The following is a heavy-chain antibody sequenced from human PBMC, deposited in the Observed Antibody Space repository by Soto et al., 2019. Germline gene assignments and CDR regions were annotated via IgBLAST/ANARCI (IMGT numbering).Heavy chain of an antibody. CDR1: GFTVSSSY. CDR2: IYSGGST. CDR3: AREVRVVVVGYYHSYMDV. D-gene: IGHD2-21*01. Sequence: GSLRLSCAASGFTVSSSYINWVRQAPGKGLEWVSLIYSGGSTYYADSVKGRFTLSRENSKNTLYLQMNSLRAEDTAVYYCAREVRVVVVGYYHSYMDVWGKGTTVTVSS. J-gene: IGHJ6*03. V-gene: IGHV3-66*01.